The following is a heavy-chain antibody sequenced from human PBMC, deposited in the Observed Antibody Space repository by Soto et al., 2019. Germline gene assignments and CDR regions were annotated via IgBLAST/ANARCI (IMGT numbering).Heavy chain of an antibody. V-gene: IGHV5-51*01. D-gene: IGHD2-21*02. CDR2: IYPADSDT. Sequence: RGESLKISCKGSGYIFATYWIGWVRQMPGKGLEWLGIIYPADSDTRYSPSFQGQVTISADKPISTAYLQWSSLKASDTAMYYCARQGIPQPRLYCGGDCAHFDYWGQGTLVTVSS. J-gene: IGHJ4*02. CDR3: ARQGIPQPRLYCGGDCAHFDY. CDR1: GYIFATYW.